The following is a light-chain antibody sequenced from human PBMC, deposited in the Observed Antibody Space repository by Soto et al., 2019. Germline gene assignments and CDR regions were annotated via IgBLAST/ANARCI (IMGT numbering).Light chain of an antibody. CDR1: SSNIGAGYH. V-gene: IGLV1-40*01. CDR3: QSYDTSLSGVV. CDR2: GNI. Sequence: QSVLTQPPSVSGAPGQRVTISCSGSSSNIGAGYHVHWYRQLPGAAPKLLIYGNINRPSGVPDRFSGSKSGTSASLAITGLQAEDEADYYCQSYDTSLSGVVFGGGTKLTVL. J-gene: IGLJ2*01.